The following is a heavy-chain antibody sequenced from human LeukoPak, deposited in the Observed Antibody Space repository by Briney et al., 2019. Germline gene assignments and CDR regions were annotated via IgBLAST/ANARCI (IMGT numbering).Heavy chain of an antibody. CDR3: ARLTYGEKFEY. CDR1: GFTVSSNY. D-gene: IGHD4-17*01. CDR2: ISSDGNT. V-gene: IGHV3-53*01. J-gene: IGHJ4*02. Sequence: GGSLRLSCAASGFTVSSNYMSWVRQAPGKGLEWVSAISSDGNTYYADSVKGRFTISRDNSKNTLYLQMNSLRAEDTAVYYCARLTYGEKFEYWGQGTLVTVSS.